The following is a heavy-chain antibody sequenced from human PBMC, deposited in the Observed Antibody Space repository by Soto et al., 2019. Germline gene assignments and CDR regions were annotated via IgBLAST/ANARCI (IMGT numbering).Heavy chain of an antibody. J-gene: IGHJ4*02. CDR1: GYTFTSYG. CDR2: ISAYNGNT. Sequence: GASVKVSCKASGYTFTSYGISWVRQAPGQGLEWMGWISAYNGNTNYAQKLQGRVTMTTDTSTSTAYMELRSPRSDDTAVYYCARGFFDSSGYYWFDYWGQGTLVTVSS. CDR3: ARGFFDSSGYYWFDY. V-gene: IGHV1-18*01. D-gene: IGHD3-22*01.